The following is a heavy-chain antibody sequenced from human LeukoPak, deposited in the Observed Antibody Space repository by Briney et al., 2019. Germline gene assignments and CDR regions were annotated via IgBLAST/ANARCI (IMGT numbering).Heavy chain of an antibody. CDR1: DDSISSGSYY. Sequence: SETLSLTCTVSDDSISSGSYYWRWIRQPAGKGLEWFGRISASGSINYNPTLKSRVTISVNTSKNQCSLKRSSVTATDTAVYYCAREQRWLQSLDYWGQGTLVTVSS. J-gene: IGHJ4*02. CDR3: AREQRWLQSLDY. CDR2: ISASGSI. D-gene: IGHD5-24*01. V-gene: IGHV4-61*02.